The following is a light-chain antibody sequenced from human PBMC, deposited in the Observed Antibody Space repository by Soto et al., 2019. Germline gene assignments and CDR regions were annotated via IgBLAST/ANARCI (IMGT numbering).Light chain of an antibody. CDR3: QYYDSSLSVLYV. CDR1: SSNIGAGYE. Sequence: QSVLTQPPSVSGAPGQRVTISCTGSSSNIGAGYEVHWFQQLPGTAPKLLIYGNTNRPSGVPDRFSGSKSDTSASLAITGLQPEDEADYYCQYYDSSLSVLYVFGTGTKLTVL. V-gene: IGLV1-40*01. CDR2: GNT. J-gene: IGLJ1*01.